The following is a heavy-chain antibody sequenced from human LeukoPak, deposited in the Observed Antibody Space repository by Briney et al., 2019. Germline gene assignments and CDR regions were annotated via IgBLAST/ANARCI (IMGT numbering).Heavy chain of an antibody. CDR2: IGTGGDT. CDR1: GFIFSSYD. D-gene: IGHD6-19*01. J-gene: IGHJ4*02. V-gene: IGHV3-13*04. CDR3: SRVSRSGWPNYFDP. Sequence: GGSLRLSCAASGFIFSSYDMHWVRQATGKGLEWVSVIGTGGDTYYAGSVKGRFTISRENAKNSLYLQMNSLTAGDTAVYYCSRVSRSGWPNYFDPWGQGTLVTVSS.